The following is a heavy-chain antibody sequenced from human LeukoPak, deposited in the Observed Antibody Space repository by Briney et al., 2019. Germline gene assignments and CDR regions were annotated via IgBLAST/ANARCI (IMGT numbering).Heavy chain of an antibody. J-gene: IGHJ4*02. V-gene: IGHV1-2*02. D-gene: IGHD4-17*01. Sequence: ASVKVSCKASGGTFSSYAISWVRQAPGQGLEWMGWINPNSGGTNYAQKFQGRVTMTRDTSISTAYMELSRLRSDDTAVYYCARLLFDGDYVAFDYWGQGTLVTVSS. CDR1: GGTFSSYA. CDR2: INPNSGGT. CDR3: ARLLFDGDYVAFDY.